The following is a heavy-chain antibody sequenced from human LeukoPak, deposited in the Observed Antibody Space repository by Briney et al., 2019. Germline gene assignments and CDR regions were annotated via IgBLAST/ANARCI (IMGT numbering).Heavy chain of an antibody. CDR2: ISGSGGST. Sequence: GGSLRLSCAASGFTFSSYAMSWVRQAPGKGLEWVSAISGSGGSTYYADSVKGRFTISRDSSKNTLYLQMNSLRAEDTAVYYCAKASGRWHYYMDVWGKGTTVTVSS. CDR1: GFTFSSYA. J-gene: IGHJ6*03. D-gene: IGHD2-15*01. V-gene: IGHV3-23*01. CDR3: AKASGRWHYYMDV.